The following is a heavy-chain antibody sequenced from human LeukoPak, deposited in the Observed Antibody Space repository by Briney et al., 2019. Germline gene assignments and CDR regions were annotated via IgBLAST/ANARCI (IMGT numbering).Heavy chain of an antibody. J-gene: IGHJ5*02. V-gene: IGHV4-31*03. CDR1: GGSISSGGYC. Sequence: PSQTLSLTCTVSGGSISSGGYCWSWIRQHPGKGLEWIGYIYYSGSTYYNPSLKSRVTISVDTSKNQFSLKLSSVTAADTAVYYCARGKWYYYDSSDPHNWFDPWGKGTLVTVSS. CDR3: ARGKWYYYDSSDPHNWFDP. D-gene: IGHD3-22*01. CDR2: IYYSGST.